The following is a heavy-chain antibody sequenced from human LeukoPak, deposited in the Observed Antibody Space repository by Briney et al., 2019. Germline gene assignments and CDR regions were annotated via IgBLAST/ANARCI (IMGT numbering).Heavy chain of an antibody. CDR2: IYHSGST. CDR3: ARSPSYYYYYYMDV. CDR1: GYSISSGYY. J-gene: IGHJ6*03. V-gene: IGHV4-38-2*02. Sequence: PSETLSLTCTVSGYSISSGYYWGWIRQPPGKVLEWIGSIYHSGSTYYNPSLKSRVTISVDTSKNQFSLKLSSVTAADTAVHYCARSPSYYYYYYMDVWGKGTTVTVSS.